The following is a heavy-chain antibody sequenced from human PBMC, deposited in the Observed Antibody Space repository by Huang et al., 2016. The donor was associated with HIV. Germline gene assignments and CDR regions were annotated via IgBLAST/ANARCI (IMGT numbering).Heavy chain of an antibody. CDR3: TRDGVAPDEEFDY. D-gene: IGHD5-12*01. Sequence: VQLVQSGAEVKKPGASVKVSCKPSGYTFADYFIHWVRQAPGQGLEWMAGLNPKNGATNYAQKFLGRVTVTGDTSINTAYMEFSGLTSDDTANYYCTRDGVAPDEEFDYWGQGTLIIVSS. CDR2: LNPKNGAT. V-gene: IGHV1-2*02. J-gene: IGHJ4*02. CDR1: GYTFADYF.